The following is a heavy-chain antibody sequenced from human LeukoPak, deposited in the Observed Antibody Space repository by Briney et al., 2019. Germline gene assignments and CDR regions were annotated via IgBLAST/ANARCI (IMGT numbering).Heavy chain of an antibody. Sequence: ASVKVSCKASGYTFTSYGISWVRQAPGQGLEWMGWINPNSGGTNYAQKFQGWVTMTRDTSISTAYMELSSLRSEDTAVYYCARSRAYYDFWSGYYLFDYWGQGTLVTVSS. V-gene: IGHV1-2*04. D-gene: IGHD3-3*01. CDR3: ARSRAYYDFWSGYYLFDY. J-gene: IGHJ4*02. CDR1: GYTFTSYG. CDR2: INPNSGGT.